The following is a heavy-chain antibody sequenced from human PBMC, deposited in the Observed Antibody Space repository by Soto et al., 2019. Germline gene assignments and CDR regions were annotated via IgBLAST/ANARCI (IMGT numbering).Heavy chain of an antibody. CDR1: GFTFSDYY. CDR3: ARDGMLLWFGELSPFSFDY. Sequence: GGSLRLSCAASGFTFSDYYMSWIRQAPGKGLEWVSYISSSGSTIYYADSVKGRFTISRDNAKNSLYLQINSLRAEDTAVYYCARDGMLLWFGELSPFSFDYWGQGTLVTVPS. D-gene: IGHD3-10*01. J-gene: IGHJ4*02. CDR2: ISSSGSTI. V-gene: IGHV3-11*01.